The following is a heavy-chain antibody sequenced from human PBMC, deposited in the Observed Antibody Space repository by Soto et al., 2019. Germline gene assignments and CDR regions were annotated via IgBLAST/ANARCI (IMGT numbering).Heavy chain of an antibody. D-gene: IGHD4-17*01. CDR3: ARLDYGDSAFDS. J-gene: IGHJ4*02. Sequence: QVQLQESGPGLVQPSETLSLTCSVSGGSTNSASYHWSWLRQHPGKGLAFIGSIFYTGSTYYNPSLETRLTISVDTSKNHVSLRLNAVTAADTAVYYCARLDYGDSAFDSWGRGILVTVSS. CDR2: IFYTGST. V-gene: IGHV4-31*03. CDR1: GGSTNSASYH.